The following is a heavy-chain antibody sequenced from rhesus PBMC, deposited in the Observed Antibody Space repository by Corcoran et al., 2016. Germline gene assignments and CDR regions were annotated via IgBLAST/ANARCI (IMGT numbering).Heavy chain of an antibody. CDR3: ARDPIAAAGDYGLDS. Sequence: QVQLQQWGEGLVKPSETLSLTCAVYGGSISGYYYWSWIRQPPGKGLEWIGYIYGNKANTNNNPALRNAGTFSKETANNQFSLKLSSVTAADTAVYYCARDPIAAAGDYGLDSWGQGVVVTVSS. CDR1: GGSISGYYY. J-gene: IGHJ6*01. V-gene: IGHV4-73*01. CDR2: IYGNKANT. D-gene: IGHD6-31*01.